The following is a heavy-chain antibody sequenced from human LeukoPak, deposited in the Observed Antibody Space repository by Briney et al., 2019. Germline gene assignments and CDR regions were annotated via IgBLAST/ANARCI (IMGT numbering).Heavy chain of an antibody. Sequence: ASVKVSCKASGYTFTSYGISWVRQAPGQGLEWMGWISAYNGNTNYAQKLQGRVTMTTDTSTSTAYMELRSLRSDDTAVYYCARLVEGSSSWFDAFDIWGQGTMVTVSS. D-gene: IGHD6-13*01. CDR2: ISAYNGNT. J-gene: IGHJ3*02. V-gene: IGHV1-18*01. CDR1: GYTFTSYG. CDR3: ARLVEGSSSWFDAFDI.